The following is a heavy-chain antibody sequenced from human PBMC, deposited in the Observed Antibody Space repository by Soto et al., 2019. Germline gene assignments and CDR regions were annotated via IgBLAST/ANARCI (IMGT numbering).Heavy chain of an antibody. Sequence: SETLSLTCAVSGGSISSRKWWSWVRQPPGKEMEWIGEIYHTGSTNYNPSLKSRVIISVDRSKNQFSLKLSSVTAADTAVFYCATRPPRRTFYGVFDYWSQGILVTV. J-gene: IGHJ4*02. CDR1: GGSISSRKW. CDR2: IYHTGST. V-gene: IGHV4-4*02. D-gene: IGHD3-16*01. CDR3: ATRPPRRTFYGVFDY.